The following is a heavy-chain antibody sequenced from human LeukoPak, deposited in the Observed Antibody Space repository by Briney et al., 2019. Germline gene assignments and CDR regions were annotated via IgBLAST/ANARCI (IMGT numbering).Heavy chain of an antibody. CDR3: ARSSYSSSSSV. D-gene: IGHD6-6*01. CDR1: GFTFSGFW. Sequence: GGSLRLSCAVSGFTFSGFWVSWSRQAPGKGLEWVASINSDGSEGYYADVVKGRFTISRDNAKNSLYLQINSLRAEDTAVYYCARSSYSSSSSVWGQGTMVTVSS. V-gene: IGHV3-7*03. CDR2: INSDGSEG. J-gene: IGHJ3*01.